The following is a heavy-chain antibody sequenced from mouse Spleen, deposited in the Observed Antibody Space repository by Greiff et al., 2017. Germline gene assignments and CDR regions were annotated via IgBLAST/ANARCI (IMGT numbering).Heavy chain of an antibody. V-gene: IGHV1-69*02. Sequence: VQLQQPGAELVKPGASVKLSCKASGYTFTSYWMHWVKQRHGQGLEWIGKIDPYDGYTNYNQKFKGKATLTVDKSSSTAYMQLSSLTSEDSAVYDCARCGYYGNDAMDYWGQGTSVTVSS. CDR2: IDPYDGYT. D-gene: IGHD2-2*01. CDR3: ARCGYYGNDAMDY. CDR1: GYTFTSYW. J-gene: IGHJ4*01.